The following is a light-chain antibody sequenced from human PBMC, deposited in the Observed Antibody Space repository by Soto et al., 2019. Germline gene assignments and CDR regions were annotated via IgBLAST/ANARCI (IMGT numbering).Light chain of an antibody. V-gene: IGLV2-14*01. Sequence: QSPPTQPASVSGCPRHHFTISCPGTSTDVSAYHFFSWYQQPPDKALKLMISEVSNRLSGVSDRFSGSKSGNTASLTISGLQAEDEADYYCDSLITTSFVFGTGTKVTVL. CDR2: EVS. CDR3: DSLITTSFV. CDR1: STDVSAYHF. J-gene: IGLJ1*01.